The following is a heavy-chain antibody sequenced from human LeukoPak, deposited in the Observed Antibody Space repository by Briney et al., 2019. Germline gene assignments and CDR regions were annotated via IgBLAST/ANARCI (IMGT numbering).Heavy chain of an antibody. V-gene: IGHV3-23*01. Sequence: GGSLRLSCAASGFTFSSYAMSWVRQAPGKGLEWVSAISGSGGSTYYADSVKGRFTISRDNSKNTLYLQMNSLRAEDTAVYHCAKGYSRSWTYYYGMDVWGQGATVTVSS. CDR1: GFTFSSYA. D-gene: IGHD6-13*01. CDR3: AKGYSRSWTYYYGMDV. CDR2: ISGSGGST. J-gene: IGHJ6*02.